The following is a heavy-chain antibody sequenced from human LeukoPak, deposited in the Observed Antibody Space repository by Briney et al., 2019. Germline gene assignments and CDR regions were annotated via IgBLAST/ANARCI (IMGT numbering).Heavy chain of an antibody. CDR1: GFTFTDYY. J-gene: IGHJ3*02. CDR2: ISSSSTYT. D-gene: IGHD3-22*01. V-gene: IGHV3-11*03. CDR3: ARSISSGNKLPPTYDAFDI. Sequence: GGSLRLSCAASGFTFTDYYMSWIRQAPGQGLESVSYISSSSTYTKYAASVTARFTISRDNAKNSLYLQMNSLRAEDTAVYYCARSISSGNKLPPTYDAFDIWGQGTMVTVSS.